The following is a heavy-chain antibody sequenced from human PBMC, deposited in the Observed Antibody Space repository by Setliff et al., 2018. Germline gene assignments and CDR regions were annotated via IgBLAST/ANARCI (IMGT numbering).Heavy chain of an antibody. Sequence: SETLSLTCIVSGGSINSYYWNWIRQPPGKGLEWIGYIYYSGNSNYDTNYNPSLKSRVTISVDTSKNQFSLKLSSVTAADTAVYYCARVAYYYDSSGYLSGAFDIWGQGTMVTVSS. D-gene: IGHD3-22*01. CDR3: ARVAYYYDSSGYLSGAFDI. V-gene: IGHV4-59*01. J-gene: IGHJ3*02. CDR2: IYYSGNSNYDT. CDR1: GGSINSYY.